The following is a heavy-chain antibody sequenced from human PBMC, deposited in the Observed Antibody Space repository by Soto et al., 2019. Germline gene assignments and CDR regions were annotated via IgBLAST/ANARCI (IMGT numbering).Heavy chain of an antibody. V-gene: IGHV3-74*01. Sequence: EVQLVESGGGLVQPGGSLRLSCAASGFAFSSYWMHWVRQAPGKGPVWVSRISSDGRNTTYADFVKGRFTISRDNAEITLHLQMTSLTDADTAVYYCIKASTVTGVGGYRWGQGTLVTVSS. D-gene: IGHD6-19*01. CDR2: ISSDGRNT. J-gene: IGHJ5*02. CDR1: GFAFSSYW. CDR3: IKASTVTGVGGYR.